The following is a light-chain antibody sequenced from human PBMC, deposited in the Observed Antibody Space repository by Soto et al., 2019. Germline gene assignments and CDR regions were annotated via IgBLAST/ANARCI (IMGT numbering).Light chain of an antibody. J-gene: IGKJ5*01. V-gene: IGKV1-9*01. Sequence: DIQLTQSPSFLSASVGDRVTITCRASQDITSYLAWYQQKPGKAPKLLIHTASTLQTGVPSRFSGSGSGTEFTLTISSLQLEDFATYYCQQRKNYPITFGQGTRLEIK. CDR2: TAS. CDR3: QQRKNYPIT. CDR1: QDITSY.